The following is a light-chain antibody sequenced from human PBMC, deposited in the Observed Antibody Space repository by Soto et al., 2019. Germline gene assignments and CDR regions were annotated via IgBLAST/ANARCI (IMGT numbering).Light chain of an antibody. Sequence: QSALTQPASVSGSPGQSITISCIETSSNVGGYNYVSWYQQHPGKAPKLLICDVTNRPSGVSNRFSGSKSGNTASLTISGLQTEDEADYYCSSFASSIPLVFGGGTKVTVL. CDR1: SSNVGGYNY. J-gene: IGLJ2*01. CDR2: DVT. V-gene: IGLV2-14*03. CDR3: SSFASSIPLV.